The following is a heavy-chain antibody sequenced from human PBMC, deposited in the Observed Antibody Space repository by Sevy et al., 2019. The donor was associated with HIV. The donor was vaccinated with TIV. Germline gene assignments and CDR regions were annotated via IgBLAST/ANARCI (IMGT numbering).Heavy chain of an antibody. CDR3: ARGGGHTAAWSPGNF. CDR1: GFTFNSHG. Sequence: GGSLRLSCAASGFTFNSHGFHWVRQAPGKGLEWVALISYDGRIKYYADSVKGRFIISRDDARNTLYLQMSGLRAEDTAVYYCARGGGHTAAWSPGNFWGQGTLVTVSS. J-gene: IGHJ4*02. D-gene: IGHD2-15*01. V-gene: IGHV3-30*15. CDR2: ISYDGRIK.